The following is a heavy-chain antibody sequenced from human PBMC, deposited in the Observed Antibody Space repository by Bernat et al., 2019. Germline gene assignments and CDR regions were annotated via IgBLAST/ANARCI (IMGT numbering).Heavy chain of an antibody. J-gene: IGHJ3*02. V-gene: IGHV3-66*04. Sequence: EVQLVESGGGLVQPGGSLRLSCAASGFTVSSNYMSWVRQAPGKGLEWVSVIYSGGSTYYADSVKGRFTISRDNSKNTLYLQMNSLRAEDTAVYYCAKLPFRIAVAGDAFDIWGQGTMVTVSS. CDR1: GFTVSSNY. D-gene: IGHD6-19*01. CDR3: AKLPFRIAVAGDAFDI. CDR2: IYSGGST.